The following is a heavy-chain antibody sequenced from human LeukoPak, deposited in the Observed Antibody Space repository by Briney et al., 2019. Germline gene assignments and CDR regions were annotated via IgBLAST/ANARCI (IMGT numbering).Heavy chain of an antibody. CDR1: GFTFCYHW. CDR3: AKDSYSKGDF. D-gene: IGHD6-13*01. V-gene: IGHV3-7*01. J-gene: IGHJ4*02. CDR2: IKNDGAVK. Sequence: GGSLTLSCAASGFTFCYHWMTWVRPAPGKGLEWVANIKNDGAVKNYVDSVKGRFTISRDNAKNSLYLQMNSLRAEDTAVYYCAKDSYSKGDFWGQGVLVTVSS.